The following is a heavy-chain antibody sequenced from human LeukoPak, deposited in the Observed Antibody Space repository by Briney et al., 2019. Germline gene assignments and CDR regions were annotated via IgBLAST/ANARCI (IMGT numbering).Heavy chain of an antibody. CDR3: ARVAGVEVAPATSY. CDR1: GGSFSGYY. CDR2: VYHTGST. D-gene: IGHD2-15*01. Sequence: PSETLSLTCAVYGGSFSGYYWSWIRQPPGKGLEWIGSVYHTGSTYSNPSLKSRVTISVDTSKNQFSLSLTSVTAADTAVYYCARVAGVEVAPATSYWGQGTLVTVSS. J-gene: IGHJ4*02. V-gene: IGHV4-34*01.